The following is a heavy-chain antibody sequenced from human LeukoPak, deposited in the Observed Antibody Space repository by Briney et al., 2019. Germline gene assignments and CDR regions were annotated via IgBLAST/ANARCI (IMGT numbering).Heavy chain of an antibody. CDR3: ARDEITYYYDSSGLAGMDV. J-gene: IGHJ6*02. CDR2: ISSSGSTI. CDR1: GFTFSDYY. V-gene: IGHV3-11*01. Sequence: TGGSLRLSCAASGFTFSDYYMSWIRQAPGKGLEWVSYISSSGSTIYYADSVKGRFTISRDNAKNSLYLQMNSLRAEDTAVYYCARDEITYYYDSSGLAGMDVWGQGTTVTVSS. D-gene: IGHD3-22*01.